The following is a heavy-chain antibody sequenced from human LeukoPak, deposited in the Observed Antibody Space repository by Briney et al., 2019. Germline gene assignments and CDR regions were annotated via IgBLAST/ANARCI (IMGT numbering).Heavy chain of an antibody. CDR1: SFTFSSYW. D-gene: IGHD3-22*01. Sequence: QFGGSLRVSCAACSFTFSSYWMSWVRQAKGKGLEWVANINEDGSQKYYVDSVKGRFTISRDNAKHSLYLQMNSLRAEDTAVYYCARGGYYDSRGYYADYWGQGTLVTVSS. CDR3: ARGGYYDSRGYYADY. CDR2: INEDGSQK. J-gene: IGHJ4*02. V-gene: IGHV3-7*04.